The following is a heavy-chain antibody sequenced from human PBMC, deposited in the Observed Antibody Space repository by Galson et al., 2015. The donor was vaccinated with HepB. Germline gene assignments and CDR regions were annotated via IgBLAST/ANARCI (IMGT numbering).Heavy chain of an antibody. CDR1: EGSFSSYA. V-gene: IGHV1-69*01. J-gene: IGHJ1*01. Sequence: KVSCKAFEGSFSSYAISWVRQAPGQGLEWMGGIIPFLSTTNYAQKFQDRVTITAHESTTTAYMELSSLRSEDTALYYLVIAYCGGDCYSPRNWAEYYHLWGQVTLVTVSS. CDR2: IIPFLSTT. CDR3: VIAYCGGDCYSPRNWAEYYHL. D-gene: IGHD2-21*01.